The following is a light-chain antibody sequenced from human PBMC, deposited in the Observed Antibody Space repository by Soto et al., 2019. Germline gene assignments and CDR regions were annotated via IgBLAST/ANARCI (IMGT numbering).Light chain of an antibody. CDR1: SSNIGAGYD. J-gene: IGLJ2*01. CDR3: QSYDSSLSGPYVV. V-gene: IGLV1-40*01. Sequence: QSVLTQPPSVSGAPGQRVTISCTGSSSNIGAGYDVHWYQQLPGTAPKLHIYGNSNRPSGVPDRFSGSKSGTSASLAITGLQAEDEADYYCQSYDSSLSGPYVVFGGGTKLTVL. CDR2: GNS.